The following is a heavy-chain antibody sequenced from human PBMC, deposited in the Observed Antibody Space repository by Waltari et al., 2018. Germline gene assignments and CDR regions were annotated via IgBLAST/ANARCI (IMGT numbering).Heavy chain of an antibody. V-gene: IGHV4-59*11. CDR1: GGSISSHY. CDR3: AREGVEMATFDY. Sequence: QVQLQESGPGLVKPSETLSLTCTVSGGSISSHYWSWIRQPPGKGLEWIGYIYYSGRTTYNPSLKSRVTISVDTSKNQFSLKLSSVTAADTAVYYCAREGVEMATFDYWGQGTLVTVSS. J-gene: IGHJ4*02. CDR2: IYYSGRT. D-gene: IGHD5-12*01.